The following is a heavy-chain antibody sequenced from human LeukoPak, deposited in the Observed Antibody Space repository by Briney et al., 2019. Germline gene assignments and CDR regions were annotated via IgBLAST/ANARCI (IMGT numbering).Heavy chain of an antibody. CDR3: ARRDTFSGWSFDY. CDR1: GGSISNYH. Sequence: SETLSLTCTVSGGSISNYHWSWIRQPAGKGLEWIGQIHTSGSTNYNPPFKSRVTVSIDTPENQVSLTIRYVTAADTAVYYCARRDTFSGWSFDYWGQGILVTVSS. V-gene: IGHV4-4*07. CDR2: IHTSGST. D-gene: IGHD6-19*01. J-gene: IGHJ4*02.